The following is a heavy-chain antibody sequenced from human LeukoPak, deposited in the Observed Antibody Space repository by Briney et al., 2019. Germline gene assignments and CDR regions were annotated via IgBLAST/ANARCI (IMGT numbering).Heavy chain of an antibody. Sequence: SETLSLTCTVSGASVTDYYWSWIRQFPGKGLEWISYIHHSGNSDYNPSLRSRVTTSLDTSKNQFSLNLISVTAADTAVYYCTRGHWGLQSWSQGTLVTVSS. CDR2: IHHSGNS. V-gene: IGHV4-59*02. CDR3: TRGHWGLQS. CDR1: GASVTDYY. D-gene: IGHD7-27*01. J-gene: IGHJ5*02.